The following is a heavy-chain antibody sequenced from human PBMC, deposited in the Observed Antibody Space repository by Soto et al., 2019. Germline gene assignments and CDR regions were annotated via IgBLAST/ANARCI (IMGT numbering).Heavy chain of an antibody. V-gene: IGHV3-7*01. CDR2: IKQDGSEK. J-gene: IGHJ4*02. D-gene: IGHD3-10*01. CDR3: ARAYGSASLSGY. Sequence: EVQLVESRGGLVQPGGTLRLSCAAAGFTFSSYWMSWVRQAPGKGLEWVANIKQDGSEKYNVDFVKGRFTISRDNAKNSLYLQMNSLRVEDTAVYYCARAYGSASLSGYWGQGTLVTVSS. CDR1: GFTFSSYW.